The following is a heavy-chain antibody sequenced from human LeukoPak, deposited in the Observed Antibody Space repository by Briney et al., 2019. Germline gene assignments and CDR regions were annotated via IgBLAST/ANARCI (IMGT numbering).Heavy chain of an antibody. D-gene: IGHD4-17*01. CDR2: ISYDGSNK. J-gene: IGHJ4*02. CDR3: AKAEDGDYFFDY. V-gene: IGHV3-30*18. Sequence: GGSLRLSCAASGFTFSSYGMHWVRQAPGKGLEWVAVISYDGSNKYYADSVKGRFTISRDNSKNTLYLQMNSLRAEDTAVYYRAKAEDGDYFFDYWGQGTLVTVSS. CDR1: GFTFSSYG.